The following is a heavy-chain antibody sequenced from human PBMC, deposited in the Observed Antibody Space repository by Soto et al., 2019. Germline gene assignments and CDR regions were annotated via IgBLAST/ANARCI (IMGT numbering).Heavy chain of an antibody. CDR2: IIPMLGMA. CDR3: ATSDGSGSRPFDY. Sequence: QVQLVQSGAEVKKPGSSVKVSCKASGDTFNFYPISWVRQAPGQGREWMGRIIPMLGMANYAQKFQDRVTIIADKPTSTAYMKLSSLRSEDTAIYYCATSDGSGSRPFDYWGQGTLVTVSS. V-gene: IGHV1-69*04. CDR1: GDTFNFYP. D-gene: IGHD3-10*01. J-gene: IGHJ4*02.